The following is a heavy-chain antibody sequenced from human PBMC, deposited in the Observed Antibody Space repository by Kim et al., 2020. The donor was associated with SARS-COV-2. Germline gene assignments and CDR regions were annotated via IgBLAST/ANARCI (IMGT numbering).Heavy chain of an antibody. J-gene: IGHJ3*02. V-gene: IGHV4-31*03. Sequence: SETLSLTCTVSGGSISSGGYYWSWIRQHPGKGLEWIGYIYYSGSTYYNPSLKSRVTISVDTSKNQFSLKLSSVTAADTAVYYCASRGDPQFLGAFDIWGQGTMVTVSS. D-gene: IGHD3-10*01. CDR3: ASRGDPQFLGAFDI. CDR2: IYYSGST. CDR1: GGSISSGGYY.